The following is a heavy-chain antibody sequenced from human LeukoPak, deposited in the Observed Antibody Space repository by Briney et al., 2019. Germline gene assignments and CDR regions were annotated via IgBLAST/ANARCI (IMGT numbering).Heavy chain of an antibody. D-gene: IGHD5-18*01. J-gene: IGHJ3*02. CDR3: ARDRIHQSDI. Sequence: PGGSLRLSCAASGFSFSDYDMNWVRQAPGKGLEWVSSISAGESSIQYADSVKGRFTISRDNAQNSLSLQMNSLRAEDTAVYYCARDRIHQSDIWGQGTMVTVSS. CDR2: ISAGESSI. CDR1: GFSFSDYD. V-gene: IGHV3-21*01.